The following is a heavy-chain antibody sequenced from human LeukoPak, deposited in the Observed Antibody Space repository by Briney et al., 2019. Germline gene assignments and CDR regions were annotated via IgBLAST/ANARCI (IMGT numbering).Heavy chain of an antibody. CDR2: INHDGGGT. CDR3: ATEGMVGAPGTLDY. V-gene: IGHV3-7*01. Sequence: PGGSLRLSCAASGFTFSNYWMSWVRQAPGQGLEWVANINHDGGGTYYVDSMRGRFTISRDNAKSSVYLQMRSLRAEDTAVYYCATEGMVGAPGTLDYWGQGALVTVSS. CDR1: GFTFSNYW. J-gene: IGHJ4*02. D-gene: IGHD2-8*01.